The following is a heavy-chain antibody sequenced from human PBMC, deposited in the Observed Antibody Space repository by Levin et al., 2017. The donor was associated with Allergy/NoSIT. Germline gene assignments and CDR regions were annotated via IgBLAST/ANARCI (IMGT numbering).Heavy chain of an antibody. J-gene: IGHJ4*02. CDR3: ARKGRTGIPMIAEPYYFDY. Sequence: PGGSLRLSCAASGFTFSSYAMAWVRQAPGKGLEWISAISGSGGSTYYADSVKGRFTISRDNSKNTLYLQMNSLRAEDTAVYYCARKGRTGIPMIAEPYYFDYWGQGTLVTVSS. V-gene: IGHV3-23*01. CDR1: GFTFSSYA. D-gene: IGHD3-22*01. CDR2: ISGSGGST.